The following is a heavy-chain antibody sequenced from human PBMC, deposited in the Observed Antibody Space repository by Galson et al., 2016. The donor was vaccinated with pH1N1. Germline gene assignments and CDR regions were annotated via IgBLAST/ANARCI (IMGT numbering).Heavy chain of an antibody. CDR1: GFIFSGYS. CDR2: ITSGSFHI. Sequence: SLRLSCAASGFIFSGYSMNWVRQAPGKGLEWVSSITSGSFHIYYADSVKGRFTISRDNAKNSLFLQMNSLRVEDTALYYCARDRSGRGVGLSYYMDVWGQGTTVTVSS. V-gene: IGHV3-21*01. CDR3: ARDRSGRGVGLSYYMDV. D-gene: IGHD3-10*01. J-gene: IGHJ6*03.